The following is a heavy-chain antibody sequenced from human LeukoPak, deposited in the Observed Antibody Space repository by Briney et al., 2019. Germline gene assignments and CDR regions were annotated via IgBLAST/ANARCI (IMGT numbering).Heavy chain of an antibody. CDR2: INPSGGST. D-gene: IGHD3-9*01. J-gene: IGHJ6*03. CDR1: GYIFTSYY. Sequence: ASVKVSCKASGYIFTSYYMHWVRQAPGQGLEWMGIINPSGGSTSYAQKFQGRVTMTRDMSTSTVYMELSSLRSEDTAVYHCARDRELRYFDWLRDSHYYCMDVWGKGTTVTVSS. CDR3: ARDRELRYFDWLRDSHYYCMDV. V-gene: IGHV1-46*01.